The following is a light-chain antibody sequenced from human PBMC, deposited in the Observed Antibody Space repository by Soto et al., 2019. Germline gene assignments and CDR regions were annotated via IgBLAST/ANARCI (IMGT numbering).Light chain of an antibody. CDR2: AAS. V-gene: IGKV1-27*01. CDR1: QGIIDY. J-gene: IGKJ1*01. CDR3: QKYDTAPQT. Sequence: DIQMTQSPSSLSASVGDTVTITCRASQGIIDYLAWYQQRPGKVPKLLIYAASTLQTGVPSRFSGSGAGTDFTLTISSPQPEDVATYYCQKYDTAPQTFGQGTRVEI.